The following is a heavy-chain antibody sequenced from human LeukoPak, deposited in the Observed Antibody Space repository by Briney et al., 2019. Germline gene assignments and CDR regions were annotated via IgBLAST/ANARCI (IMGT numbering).Heavy chain of an antibody. CDR1: GFTFSSYW. CDR3: ARLPVHFYYYYYYMDV. J-gene: IGHJ6*03. V-gene: IGHV3-7*01. CDR2: IKQDGSEK. Sequence: GGSLRLSCAASGFTFSSYWMSWVRQAPGKGLEWVANIKQDGSEKYYVDSVKGRFTISRDNAKNSLYLQMNSLRAEDTAVYYCARLPVHFYYYYYYMDVWGKGTTVTVSS.